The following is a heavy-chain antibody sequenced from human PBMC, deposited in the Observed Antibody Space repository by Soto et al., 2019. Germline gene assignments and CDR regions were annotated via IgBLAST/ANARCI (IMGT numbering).Heavy chain of an antibody. V-gene: IGHV4-30-4*01. CDR3: ASGAGGWLQFWYFDL. D-gene: IGHD5-12*01. CDR2: IYYSGST. J-gene: IGHJ2*01. CDR1: GGSISSGDYY. Sequence: PSETLSLTXTVSGGSISSGDYYWSWIRQPPGKGLEWIGYIYYSGSTYYNPSLKSRVTISVDTSKNQFSLKPSSVTAAYTAVYYWASGAGGWLQFWYFDLWGRGTLVTVSS.